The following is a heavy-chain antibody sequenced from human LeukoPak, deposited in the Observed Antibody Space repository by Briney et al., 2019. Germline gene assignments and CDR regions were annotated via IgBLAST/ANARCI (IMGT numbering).Heavy chain of an antibody. Sequence: PGGSLRLSCAASGFTFSSYWMYWVRQAPGKGLVWVSRINSDGNSTSYADSVKGRFTISRDNAKNTLYYCARALVLGITIFGVVPGFDYWGQGSLATVSS. CDR3: PGFDY. V-gene: IGHV3-74*01. D-gene: IGHD3-3*01. J-gene: IGHJ4*02. CDR2: INSDGNST. CDR1: GFTFSSYW.